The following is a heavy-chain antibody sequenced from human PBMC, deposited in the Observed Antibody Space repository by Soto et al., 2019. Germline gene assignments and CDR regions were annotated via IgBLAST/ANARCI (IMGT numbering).Heavy chain of an antibody. CDR1: GGPISSGGYS. V-gene: IGHV4-30-2*01. Sequence: SETLSLTCAVSGGPISSGGYSWSWIRQPPGKGLEWIGYIYHSGSTYYNPSLKSRVTISVDRSKNQFSLKLSSVTAADTAVYYCARAKRGYYFDYWGQGTLVTVSS. CDR3: ARAKRGYYFDY. J-gene: IGHJ4*02. CDR2: IYHSGST. D-gene: IGHD3-10*01.